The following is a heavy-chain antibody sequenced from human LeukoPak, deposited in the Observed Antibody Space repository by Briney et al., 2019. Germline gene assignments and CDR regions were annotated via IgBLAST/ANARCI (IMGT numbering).Heavy chain of an antibody. CDR1: GFTVSSNY. D-gene: IGHD4-11*01. J-gene: IGHJ4*02. V-gene: IGHV3-53*01. Sequence: GGSLRLSCAASGFTVSSNYMSWVRQAPGKGLEWVSVIYSGGSTYYADSVKGRFTISRDNSKNTLYLQMNSLRAEDTAVYYCARGTLTTVPSFDYWGQGTLVTVSS. CDR2: IYSGGST. CDR3: ARGTLTTVPSFDY.